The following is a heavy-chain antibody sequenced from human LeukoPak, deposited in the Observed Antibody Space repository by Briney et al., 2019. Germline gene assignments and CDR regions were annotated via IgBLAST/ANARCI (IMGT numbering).Heavy chain of an antibody. D-gene: IGHD6-25*01. CDR3: ARRSSGSPYYREYGMDV. CDR2: IGTAGDT. Sequence: GGSLRLSCAASGFTFSSYDMHWVRQATGKGLEWVSAIGTAGDTYYPGSVKGRFTISRENAKNSLYLQMNSLRAGDTAVYYCARRSSGSPYYREYGMDVWGQGTTVTVSS. J-gene: IGHJ6*02. V-gene: IGHV3-13*01. CDR1: GFTFSSYD.